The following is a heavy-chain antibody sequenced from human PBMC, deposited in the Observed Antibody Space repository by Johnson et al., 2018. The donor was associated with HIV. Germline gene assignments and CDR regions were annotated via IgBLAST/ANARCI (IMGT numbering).Heavy chain of an antibody. CDR3: ARGRVTMGAFDI. V-gene: IGHV3-20*04. J-gene: IGHJ3*02. D-gene: IGHD4/OR15-4a*01. CDR1: GFTVSSNY. Sequence: VQLVESGGGLIQPGGSLRLSCAASGFTVSSNYMSWVRQAPGKGLEWVSGINWNGGSTGYADSVKGRFTISRDNAKNSLYLQMNSLRAEDTALYYCARGRVTMGAFDIWGQGTMVTVSS. CDR2: INWNGGST.